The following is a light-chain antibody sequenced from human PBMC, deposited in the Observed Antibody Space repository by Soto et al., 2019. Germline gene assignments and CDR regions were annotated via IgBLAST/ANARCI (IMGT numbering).Light chain of an antibody. CDR3: QQYENLPT. V-gene: IGKV1-33*01. Sequence: DIQMTQSPSSLSASVGDRVTITCQASQNIINYLNWYQQKPGRAPKLLIYDASNLEAGVPSRFRGSESGTDFTFTISRLQPEDIATYYCQQYENLPTFGQGTRLEIK. J-gene: IGKJ5*01. CDR2: DAS. CDR1: QNIINY.